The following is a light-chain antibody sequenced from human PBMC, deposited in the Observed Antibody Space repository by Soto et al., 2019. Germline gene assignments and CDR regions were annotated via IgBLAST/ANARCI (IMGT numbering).Light chain of an antibody. V-gene: IGLV1-51*01. J-gene: IGLJ3*02. CDR2: DNH. CDR3: ATWDGSLSVVV. CDR1: SSNIGDYF. Sequence: QSVLTQPPSVSAAPGQSVTISCSGSSSNIGDYFVAWYQQPPGTAPKLLIYDNHKRPSGIPDRFSGSKSGTSATLDITGLQAGDEADYYCATWDGSLSVVVFGGGTKLTVL.